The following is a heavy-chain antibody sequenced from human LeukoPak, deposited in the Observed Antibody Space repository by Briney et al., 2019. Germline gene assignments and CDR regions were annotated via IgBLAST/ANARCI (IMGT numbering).Heavy chain of an antibody. CDR2: ISSSGGTR. CDR3: ASLGNKYCSSTSCYTGSFDY. Sequence: GGSLRLSCASSGFTFSSYEMNWVRQAPGKGLEWVSYISSSGGTRYYADSVKGRFTISRDNAKNSLYLQMNSLRAEDTAVYYCASLGNKYCSSTSCYTGSFDYWGQGTLVTVSS. CDR1: GFTFSSYE. D-gene: IGHD2-2*02. V-gene: IGHV3-48*03. J-gene: IGHJ4*02.